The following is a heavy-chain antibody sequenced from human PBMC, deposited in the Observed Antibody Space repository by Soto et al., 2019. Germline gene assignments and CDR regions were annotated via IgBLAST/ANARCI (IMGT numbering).Heavy chain of an antibody. Sequence: QVQLVESGGGVVQPGRSLRLSCAASGFTFSSYGMHWVRQAPGKGLEWVAVIWYDGSNKYYADSVKGRFTISRDNSKNTLYLQMNSLRAEDTAVYYCAREGTSDYGDLSFDYWAREPWSPSPQ. D-gene: IGHD4-17*01. V-gene: IGHV3-33*01. CDR3: AREGTSDYGDLSFDY. CDR2: IWYDGSNK. J-gene: IGHJ4*02. CDR1: GFTFSSYG.